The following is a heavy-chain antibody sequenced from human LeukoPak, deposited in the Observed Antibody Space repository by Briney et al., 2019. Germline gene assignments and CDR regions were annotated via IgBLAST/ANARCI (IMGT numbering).Heavy chain of an antibody. Sequence: GASVKVSCKASGYTFTSYGISWVRQAPGQGLEWMGWISAYNGNTNYAQKLQGRVTMTTDTSTSTAYMELRSLRSDDTAVYCCARTYSGSLRGAFDIWGQGTMVTVSS. CDR1: GYTFTSYG. CDR3: ARTYSGSLRGAFDI. CDR2: ISAYNGNT. D-gene: IGHD1-26*01. V-gene: IGHV1-18*01. J-gene: IGHJ3*02.